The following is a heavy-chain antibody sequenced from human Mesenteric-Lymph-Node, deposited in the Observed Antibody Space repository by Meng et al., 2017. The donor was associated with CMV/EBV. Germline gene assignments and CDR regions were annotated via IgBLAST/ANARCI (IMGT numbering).Heavy chain of an antibody. CDR2: IYHSGST. V-gene: IGHV4-4*01. Sequence: SGGSISSGDWWIWVRQPPGKGLEWIGEIYHSGSTNYNPSLKSRVTISVDKSKSQFSLKMSSVTAADTAVYFCARLSISSAGTGFDYWGQGTLVTVSS. CDR1: GGSISSGDW. J-gene: IGHJ4*02. D-gene: IGHD6-13*01. CDR3: ARLSISSAGTGFDY.